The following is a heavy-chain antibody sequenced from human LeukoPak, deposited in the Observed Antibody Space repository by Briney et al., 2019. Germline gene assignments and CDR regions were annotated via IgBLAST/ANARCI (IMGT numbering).Heavy chain of an antibody. V-gene: IGHV4-59*01. CDR2: IYYSGRT. CDR1: GGSISSYY. Sequence: PSETLSLTCTVPGGSISSYYWSWIRQPPRKRLEGIGYIYYSGRTSYNPSLKSRVTISVDTSKNQFSLKLSSVTAADTAVYYCARGARVRVYYYMDVWGKGTTVTVSS. CDR3: ARGARVRVYYYMDV. J-gene: IGHJ6*03.